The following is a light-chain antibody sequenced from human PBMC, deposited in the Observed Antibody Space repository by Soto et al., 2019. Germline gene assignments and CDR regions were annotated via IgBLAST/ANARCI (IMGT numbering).Light chain of an antibody. J-gene: IGKJ1*01. CDR2: GQS. V-gene: IGKV3-15*01. Sequence: EVLMTQSAATRSVSPGERATLSCRASHRVNIYIARYQQWPVQAPRLLIXGQSTRATGIPARFIGSGSGKEFTLTISSLQSEYFSVYYCQQYNNWPPRTFGQGTKVDIK. CDR3: QQYNNWPPRT. CDR1: HRVNIY.